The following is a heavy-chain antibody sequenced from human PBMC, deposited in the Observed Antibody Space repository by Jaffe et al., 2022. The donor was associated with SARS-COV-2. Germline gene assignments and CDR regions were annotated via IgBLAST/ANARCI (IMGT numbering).Heavy chain of an antibody. CDR2: INSDGSTT. D-gene: IGHD6-19*01. Sequence: EVQLVESGGGLVQPGGSLRLSCAASGFTFSTYWMHWVRQAPGKGLVWVSRINSDGSTTSYADSVKGRFTISRDNAKNTLYLQMNSLRAEDTAVYYCARAPPSSGWLTDIWGQGTMVTVSS. V-gene: IGHV3-74*01. J-gene: IGHJ3*02. CDR3: ARAPPSSGWLTDI. CDR1: GFTFSTYW.